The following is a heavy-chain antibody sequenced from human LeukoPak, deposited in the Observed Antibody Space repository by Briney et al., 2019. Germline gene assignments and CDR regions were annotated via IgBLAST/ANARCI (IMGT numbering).Heavy chain of an antibody. D-gene: IGHD6-6*01. CDR3: ARDSTLAARTPNAFDV. CDR2: ISAYNTNI. J-gene: IGHJ3*01. CDR1: GYIFTTYS. V-gene: IGHV1-18*01. Sequence: ASVKVSCKASGYIFTTYSINWVRQAPGQGLEWMGWISAYNTNINYAQKFQGRVTITTDTSTSTAYMELRSLRSDDTAVYYCARDSTLAARTPNAFDVWGQGTMVTVSS.